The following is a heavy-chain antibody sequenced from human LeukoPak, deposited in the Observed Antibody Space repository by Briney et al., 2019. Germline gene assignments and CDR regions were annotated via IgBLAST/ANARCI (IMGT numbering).Heavy chain of an antibody. Sequence: PLGTLSLTRAVYGGSLSGYLLRGVRPPPGKGVGWVGEINHRGSTNHNPPLKSRVTISVDTSKNQFSLKLSSVTAADTAVYYCARGRAYYDSSGYYYRGAPVARVYFQHWGQGTLVTVSS. D-gene: IGHD3-22*01. V-gene: IGHV4-34*01. CDR3: ARGRAYYDSSGYYYRGAPVARVYFQH. CDR2: INHRGST. CDR1: GGSLSGYL. J-gene: IGHJ1*01.